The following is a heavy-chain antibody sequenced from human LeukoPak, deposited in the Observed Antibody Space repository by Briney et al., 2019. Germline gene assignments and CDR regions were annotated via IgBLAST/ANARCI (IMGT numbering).Heavy chain of an antibody. CDR2: IYYSGST. Sequence: KPSETPSLTCTVSGGSISSYYWSWIRQPPGKGLEWIGYIYYSGSTNYNPSLKSRVTISVDTSKNQFSLKLSSVTAADTAVYYCARHRDYLNAFDIWGQGTMVTVSS. D-gene: IGHD4-11*01. J-gene: IGHJ3*02. CDR1: GGSISSYY. CDR3: ARHRDYLNAFDI. V-gene: IGHV4-59*08.